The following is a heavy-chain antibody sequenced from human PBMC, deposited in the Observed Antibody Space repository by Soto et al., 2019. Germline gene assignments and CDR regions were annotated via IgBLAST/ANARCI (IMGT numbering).Heavy chain of an antibody. CDR3: ASSSGDLDVYGMDI. CDR1: GFTFSRYA. Sequence: EAQLLESGGGLVQPGGSLRLSCAASGFTFSRYAMSWVRQAPGKGLEWVSTVTGGGHTTYNADSVNGRFTISRDHSKNTLYLQMNNLSAEDTAIYYCASSSGDLDVYGMDIWGPGTTVTVS. J-gene: IGHJ6*02. V-gene: IGHV3-23*01. CDR2: VTGGGHTT. D-gene: IGHD3-10*01.